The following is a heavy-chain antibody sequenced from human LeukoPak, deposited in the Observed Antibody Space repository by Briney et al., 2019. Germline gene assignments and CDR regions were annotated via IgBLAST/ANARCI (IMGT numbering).Heavy chain of an antibody. D-gene: IGHD3-10*01. CDR1: GGSISSYY. CDR2: IYYSGST. V-gene: IGHV4-59*12. J-gene: IGHJ6*03. CDR3: ARGRYYYGSGSYYQYYYYYMDV. Sequence: SETLSLTCTVSGGSISSYYWSWIRQPPGKGLEWIGYIYYSGSTNYNPSLKSRVTISVDTSKNQFSLKLSSVTAADTAVYYCARGRYYYGSGSYYQYYYYYMDVWGKGTTVTVSS.